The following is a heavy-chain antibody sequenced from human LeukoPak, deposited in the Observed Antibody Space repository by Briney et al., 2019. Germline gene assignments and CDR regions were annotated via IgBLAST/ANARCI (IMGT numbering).Heavy chain of an antibody. J-gene: IGHJ4*02. CDR1: GFTFSTYG. V-gene: IGHV3-33*08. CDR2: MWSDGATK. Sequence: SLRLSCAASGFTFSTYGMHWVRQAPGKGLEWVAVMWSDGATKYYSGSVKGRFTISRDIGENTLYLQMNSLRAEDTAIYYCARDGHSSGYYYVFDFWGQGTLVTVSS. CDR3: ARDGHSSGYYYVFDF. D-gene: IGHD3-22*01.